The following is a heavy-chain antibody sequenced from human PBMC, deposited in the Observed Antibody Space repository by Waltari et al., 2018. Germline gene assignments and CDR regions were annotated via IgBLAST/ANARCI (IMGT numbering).Heavy chain of an antibody. D-gene: IGHD2-21*02. J-gene: IGHJ3*01. V-gene: IGHV1-2*02. CDR3: ARIDRDLAFDAFDL. Sequence: QVQLVQSGAEVKKPGASVKVSCKASGFSLNVYYIYWMRQAPVQGLESMGYIYPHSGGTNFAQKFQGRVTMTGDTSINTVQMELNGLTTDDTAVYYCARIDRDLAFDAFDLWGQGTMITVSS. CDR1: GFSLNVYY. CDR2: IYPHSGGT.